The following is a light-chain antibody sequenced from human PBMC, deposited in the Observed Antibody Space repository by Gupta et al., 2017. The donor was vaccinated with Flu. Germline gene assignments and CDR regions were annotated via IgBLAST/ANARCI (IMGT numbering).Light chain of an antibody. Sequence: DIVMTQSPVSLAVSLGERANINCKSSQSVLYSSNNKNYLAWYQQKPGQPPKLLIYWASTRESGVPDRFSGSGSGTDFTLTISSLQAEDVAVYYCQQYYSTPPTFGQGTKVEIK. J-gene: IGKJ1*01. CDR2: WAS. CDR3: QQYYSTPPT. V-gene: IGKV4-1*01. CDR1: QSVLYSSNNKNY.